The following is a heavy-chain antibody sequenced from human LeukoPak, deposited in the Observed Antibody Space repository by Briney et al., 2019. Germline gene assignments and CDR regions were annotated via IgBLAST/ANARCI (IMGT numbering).Heavy chain of an antibody. V-gene: IGHV4-34*01. J-gene: IGHJ6*02. CDR1: GGSFSGYY. CDR3: RIDYGDYGMDV. CDR2: INHSGST. Sequence: SETLSVTCAVYGGSFSGYYWSWIRQPPGNGLEWIGEINHSGSTNYNPSLKSRVTISVDTSKNQFSLKLSSVTAADTAVYYCRIDYGDYGMDVWGQGTTVTVSS. D-gene: IGHD3-16*01.